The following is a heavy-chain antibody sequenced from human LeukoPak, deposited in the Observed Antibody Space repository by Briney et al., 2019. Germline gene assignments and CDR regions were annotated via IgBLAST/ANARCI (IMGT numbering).Heavy chain of an antibody. CDR3: ARGYYDILTGYYRGANWFDP. D-gene: IGHD3-9*01. Sequence: PSETLSLTCAVYGGSFSDYYWNWIRQPPGKGLEWIGEINHSGSTNYNPSLKSRVTISVDTSKNQFSLKLSSVTAADTAVYYCARGYYDILTGYYRGANWFDPWGQGTLVTVSS. J-gene: IGHJ5*02. CDR2: INHSGST. V-gene: IGHV4-34*01. CDR1: GGSFSDYY.